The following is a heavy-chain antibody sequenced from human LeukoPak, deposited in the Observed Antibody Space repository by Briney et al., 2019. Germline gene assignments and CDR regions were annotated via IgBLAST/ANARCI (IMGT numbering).Heavy chain of an antibody. D-gene: IGHD3-3*01. J-gene: IGHJ4*02. CDR1: GYTFTGYY. V-gene: IGHV1-2*02. CDR2: INPNSGGT. Sequence: ASVKVSCKASGYTFTGYYMHWVRQAPGQGLEWMGWINPNSGGTNYAQKFQGRVTMTRDTSISTAYMELSRLRSEDTAVYYCARRSITIFGVVRDYWGQGTLVTVSS. CDR3: ARRSITIFGVVRDY.